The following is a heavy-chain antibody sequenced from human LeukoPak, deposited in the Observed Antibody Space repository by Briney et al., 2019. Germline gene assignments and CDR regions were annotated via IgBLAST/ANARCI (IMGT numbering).Heavy chain of an antibody. V-gene: IGHV3-74*01. D-gene: IGHD6-19*01. J-gene: IGHJ4*02. CDR2: IDTDGSST. Sequence: GGSLRLSCAASGFTFENYWMHWVRQAPGKGLVWVSRIDTDGSSTNYADSVKGRFTISRDNSKNTLYLQMNSLRAEDTAVYYCAKRAVAGTYYFDYWGQGTLVTVSS. CDR1: GFTFENYW. CDR3: AKRAVAGTYYFDY.